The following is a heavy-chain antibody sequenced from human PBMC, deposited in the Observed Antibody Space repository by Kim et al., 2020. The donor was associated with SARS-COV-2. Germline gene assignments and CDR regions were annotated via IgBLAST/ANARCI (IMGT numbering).Heavy chain of an antibody. CDR3: ARSYYDSSGYLV. J-gene: IGHJ4*02. Sequence: NYTPALKSRVTISVDTSKNQFSLKLRSVTAADTAVYYCARSYYDSSGYLVWGQGTLVTVSS. V-gene: IGHV4-59*01. D-gene: IGHD3-22*01.